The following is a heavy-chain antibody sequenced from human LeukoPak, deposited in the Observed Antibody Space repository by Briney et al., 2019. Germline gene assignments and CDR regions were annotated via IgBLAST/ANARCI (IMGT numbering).Heavy chain of an antibody. CDR3: ARASYSSGWIDFDY. J-gene: IGHJ4*02. CDR2: INHSGST. CDR1: GGSFSGYY. Sequence: SETLSLTCAVYGGSFSGYYWSWIRQPPGKGLEWIGEINHSGSTNYNPPLKSRVTISVDTSKNQFSLKLSSVTAADTAVYYCARASYSSGWIDFDYWGQGTLVTVSS. V-gene: IGHV4-34*01. D-gene: IGHD6-19*01.